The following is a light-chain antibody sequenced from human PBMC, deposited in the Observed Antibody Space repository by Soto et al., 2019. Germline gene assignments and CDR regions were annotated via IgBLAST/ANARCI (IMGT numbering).Light chain of an antibody. J-gene: IGLJ1*01. CDR2: DVI. CDR3: CSYAGSYSYV. V-gene: IGLV2-11*01. CDR1: RSDVGGYDY. Sequence: QSALTQPRSVSGSPGQSVSISCTGARSDVGGYDYVSWYQQHPDKAPKVIIYDVIKRPSGVPDRFSGSKSDNTASLTISGLQSDDEADYYCCSYAGSYSYVFGPGTKLTVL.